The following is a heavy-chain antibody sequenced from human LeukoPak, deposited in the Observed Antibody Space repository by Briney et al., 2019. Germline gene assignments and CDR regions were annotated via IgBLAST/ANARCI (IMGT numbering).Heavy chain of an antibody. Sequence: SETLSLTCTVSGGSISSYYWTWIRQPPGKGLEWIAYIYYSGSTNYNLSLKSRVTISVDKSKNQFSLKLRSVTAADTAVYYCARGEVALNWFDPWGQGTLVTVSS. J-gene: IGHJ5*02. CDR2: IYYSGST. CDR1: GGSISSYY. D-gene: IGHD2-15*01. CDR3: ARGEVALNWFDP. V-gene: IGHV4-59*01.